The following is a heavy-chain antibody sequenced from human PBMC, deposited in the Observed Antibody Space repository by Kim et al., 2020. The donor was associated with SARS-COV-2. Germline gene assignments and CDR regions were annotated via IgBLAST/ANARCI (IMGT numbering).Heavy chain of an antibody. D-gene: IGHD5-18*01. V-gene: IGHV4-39*01. Sequence: STYYNPSLKSRVTISVDTSKNQFSLKLSSVTAADTAVYYCARQAAMVTNYWGQGTLVTVSS. CDR3: ARQAAMVTNY. CDR2: ST. J-gene: IGHJ4*02.